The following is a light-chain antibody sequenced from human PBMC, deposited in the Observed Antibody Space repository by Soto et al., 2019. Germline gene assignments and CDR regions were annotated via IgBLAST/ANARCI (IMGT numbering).Light chain of an antibody. CDR2: GAS. CDR1: QSVNSN. Sequence: EIVMTQSPATLSVSPGERATLSCRASQSVNSNLAWYQQKPGQAPRLLIYGASTRATAIPARFSGSGSGTEFTLTISSLQSEDFAVYYCQQYNDWPPRTFGRGTKVEIK. CDR3: QQYNDWPPRT. V-gene: IGKV3-15*01. J-gene: IGKJ1*01.